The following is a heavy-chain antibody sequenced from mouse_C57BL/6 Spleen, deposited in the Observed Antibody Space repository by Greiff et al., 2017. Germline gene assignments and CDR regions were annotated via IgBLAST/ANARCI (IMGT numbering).Heavy chain of an antibody. CDR3: ARRGDYGNYVWFAD. CDR1: GYTFTTYP. CDR2: FHPYNDDT. D-gene: IGHD2-1*01. Sequence: QVQLQQSGAELVKPGASVKMSCKASGYTFTTYPIEWMKQNHGKSLEWIGNFHPYNDDTKYNEKFKGKATLTVEKSSSTVYLELSRLTSEDSAFYYGARRGDYGNYVWFADWGQGTLVTVSA. V-gene: IGHV1-47*01. J-gene: IGHJ3*01.